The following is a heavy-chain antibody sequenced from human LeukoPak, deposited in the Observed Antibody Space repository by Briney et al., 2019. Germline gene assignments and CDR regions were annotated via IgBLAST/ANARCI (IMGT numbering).Heavy chain of an antibody. CDR2: IYYSGTT. CDR1: GGSISTGTYY. V-gene: IGHV4-39*01. J-gene: IGHJ4*02. CDR3: ARLVGATRLDY. D-gene: IGHD1-26*01. Sequence: SETLSPTCTVSGGSISTGTYYWGWIRQPPGKGLEWIGIIYYSGTTYYNPSLKSRVTISVDTAKNQFSLKVSSVTAADTAVYYCARLVGATRLDYWGQGTLVIVSS.